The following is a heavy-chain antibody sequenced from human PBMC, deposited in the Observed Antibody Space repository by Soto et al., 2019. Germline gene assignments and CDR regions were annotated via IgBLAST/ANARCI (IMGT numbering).Heavy chain of an antibody. V-gene: IGHV3-21*01. Sequence: EVQLVESGGGLVKPGGSLRLSCAASGFTFSSYSMNWVRQAPGKGLEWVSSISSSSSYIYYADSVKGRFTISRDNAKNSLYLQMNSLRAEDTAVYYCARGRGAAGTDSVHYYGMDVWGQGTTVTVSS. J-gene: IGHJ6*02. CDR1: GFTFSSYS. CDR3: ARGRGAAGTDSVHYYGMDV. CDR2: ISSSSSYI. D-gene: IGHD6-13*01.